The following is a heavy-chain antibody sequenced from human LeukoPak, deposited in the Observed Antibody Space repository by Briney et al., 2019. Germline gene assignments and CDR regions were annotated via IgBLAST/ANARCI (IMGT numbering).Heavy chain of an antibody. CDR3: ARDFDY. J-gene: IGHJ4*02. CDR1: GFTLSSYA. V-gene: IGHV3-30*04. Sequence: GGSLRLSCAASGFTLSSYAMHWVRQAPGKGLEWVAVISYDGSNKYYADSVKGRFTISRDNSKNTLYLQMNSLRAEDTAVYYCARDFDYWGQGTLVTVSS. CDR2: ISYDGSNK.